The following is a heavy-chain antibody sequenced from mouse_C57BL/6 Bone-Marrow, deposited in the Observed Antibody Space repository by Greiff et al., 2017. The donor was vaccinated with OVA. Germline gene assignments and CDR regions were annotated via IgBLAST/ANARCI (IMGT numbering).Heavy chain of an antibody. CDR2: ISSGGSYT. J-gene: IGHJ4*01. D-gene: IGHD1-1*01. V-gene: IGHV5-6*02. Sequence: DVKLVESGGDLVKPGGSLKLSCAASGFTFSSYGMSWVRQTPDKRLEWVATISSGGSYTYYPDSVKGRFTISRDNAKNTLYLQMSRLKSEDTVMYYCARDKDTVVAPYYAMDYWGQGTSVTVSS. CDR3: ARDKDTVVAPYYAMDY. CDR1: GFTFSSYG.